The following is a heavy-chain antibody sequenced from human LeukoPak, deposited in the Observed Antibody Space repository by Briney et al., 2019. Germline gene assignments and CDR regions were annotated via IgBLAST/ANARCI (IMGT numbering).Heavy chain of an antibody. CDR1: GGTFSSYA. Sequence: GASVKVSCKASGGTFSSYAISWVRQAPGHGLEWMGGIIPIFGTANYAQKFQGRVTITADESTSTAYMELSSLRSEDTAVYYCARSSYGDYLFDYWGQGTLVTVSS. D-gene: IGHD4-17*01. CDR3: ARSSYGDYLFDY. V-gene: IGHV1-69*13. CDR2: IIPIFGTA. J-gene: IGHJ4*02.